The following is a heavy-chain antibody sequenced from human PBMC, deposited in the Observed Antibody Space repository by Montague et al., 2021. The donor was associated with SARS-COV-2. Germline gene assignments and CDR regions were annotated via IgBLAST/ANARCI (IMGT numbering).Heavy chain of an antibody. V-gene: IGHV4-59*01. D-gene: IGHD3-10*01. CDR3: ARARGGFDP. Sequence: SETLSLTCTVSGGSISSYYWSWIRQPPGKGLEWIGYIYYSGGTNYNPSLKSRVTISVDTSKNQFSLKLSSVTAADTAVYYCARARGGFDPWGQGTLVTVSS. J-gene: IGHJ5*02. CDR1: GGSISSYY. CDR2: IYYSGGT.